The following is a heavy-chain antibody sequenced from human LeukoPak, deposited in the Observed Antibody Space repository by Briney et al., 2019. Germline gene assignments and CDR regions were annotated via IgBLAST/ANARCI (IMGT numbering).Heavy chain of an antibody. CDR3: ARVIGVNDKYFDP. J-gene: IGHJ5*02. CDR1: SDSFSLYY. V-gene: IGHV4-4*07. D-gene: IGHD3-22*01. Sequence: TSETLSLTCNVSSDSFSLYYWSWVRQPAGKGLEWIGRLHPNGGVNYNPSLGSRVTLSGDTSKKQVFLRLTAVTAADTAVYYCARVIGVNDKYFDPWGQGIPVTVTS. CDR2: LHPNGGV.